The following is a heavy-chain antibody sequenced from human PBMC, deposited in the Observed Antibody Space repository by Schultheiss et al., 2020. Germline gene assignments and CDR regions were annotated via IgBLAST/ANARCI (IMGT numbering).Heavy chain of an antibody. D-gene: IGHD2-21*02. J-gene: IGHJ5*02. V-gene: IGHV4-31*03. CDR1: GASMSSGRYY. CDR3: ARGIVVVTANPWFDP. Sequence: SQTLSLTCSVSGASMSSGRYYWSWIRQQPGKGLEWIGHMYYSGNIYYNPSLRSRVAISVDTSKNQFSLKLSSVTAADTAVYYCARGIVVVTANPWFDPWGQGTLVTVSS. CDR2: MYYSGNI.